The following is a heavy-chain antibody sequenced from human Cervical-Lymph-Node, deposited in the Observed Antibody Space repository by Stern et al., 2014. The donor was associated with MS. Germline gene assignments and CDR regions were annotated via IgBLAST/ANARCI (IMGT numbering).Heavy chain of an antibody. V-gene: IGHV1-69*01. Sequence: VQLVESGAEVRKPGSSVKVSCKASGGTFNTYALNWVRQAPGQGLEWMGGIIPVFGTANYAQKFQGRVTITADDSTSTAYMELDSLRSEDTAVYYCARCADYYDSSGYYEYWGQGTLVTVSS. D-gene: IGHD3-22*01. J-gene: IGHJ4*02. CDR1: GGTFNTYA. CDR3: ARCADYYDSSGYYEY. CDR2: IIPVFGTA.